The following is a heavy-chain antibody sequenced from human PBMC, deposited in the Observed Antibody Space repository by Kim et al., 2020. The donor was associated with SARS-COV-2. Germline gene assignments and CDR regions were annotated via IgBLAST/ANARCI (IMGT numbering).Heavy chain of an antibody. CDR2: IYYSGST. J-gene: IGHJ3*02. Sequence: SETLSLTCTVSGGSISSGGYYWSWIRQHPGKGLEWIGYIYYSGSTYYNPSLKSRVTISVDTSKNQFSLKLSSVTAADTAVYYCARGWGNYYGSGSFVDIWGQGTMVTVSS. D-gene: IGHD3-10*01. CDR3: ARGWGNYYGSGSFVDI. CDR1: GGSISSGGYY. V-gene: IGHV4-31*03.